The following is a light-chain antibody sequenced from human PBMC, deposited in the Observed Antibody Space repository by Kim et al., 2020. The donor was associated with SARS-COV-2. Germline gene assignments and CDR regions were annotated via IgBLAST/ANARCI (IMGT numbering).Light chain of an antibody. Sequence: DIQMTQSPSSLPASVGDRVTITCQASQDIRNYLNWYQQKPGKVPNLLIYDASILKTGVPSRFSADGFGTRFTFTISNLQPEDVATYYCQQSHNFPITFGQGTRLEIK. CDR1: QDIRNY. CDR2: DAS. V-gene: IGKV1-33*01. CDR3: QQSHNFPIT. J-gene: IGKJ5*01.